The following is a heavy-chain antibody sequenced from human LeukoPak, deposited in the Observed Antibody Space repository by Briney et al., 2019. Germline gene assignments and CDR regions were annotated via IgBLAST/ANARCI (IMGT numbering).Heavy chain of an antibody. CDR2: IYHSGST. V-gene: IGHV4-38-2*02. Sequence: SETLSLTCTVSGYSISSGYYWGWIRQPPGKGLEWIGSIYHSGSTYYNPSLKSRVTMSVDTSKNQFSLKLSSVTAADTAVYYCAREARHYFDYWGQGTLVTVSS. J-gene: IGHJ4*02. CDR1: GYSISSGYY. CDR3: AREARHYFDY.